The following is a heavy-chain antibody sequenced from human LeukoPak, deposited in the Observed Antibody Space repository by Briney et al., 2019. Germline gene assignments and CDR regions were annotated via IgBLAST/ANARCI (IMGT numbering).Heavy chain of an antibody. Sequence: ASVKVSCKASGYTFSSYDINWVRQAPGQGLEWMGWMNPNSGNTGYAPELQGRIAMTRDTSISTAYMELSSLISDDTAVYYCTRGGTIYDTILEDPFDIWGQGTMVTVSS. D-gene: IGHD3-22*01. CDR3: TRGGTIYDTILEDPFDI. J-gene: IGHJ3*02. CDR2: MNPNSGNT. CDR1: GYTFSSYD. V-gene: IGHV1-8*01.